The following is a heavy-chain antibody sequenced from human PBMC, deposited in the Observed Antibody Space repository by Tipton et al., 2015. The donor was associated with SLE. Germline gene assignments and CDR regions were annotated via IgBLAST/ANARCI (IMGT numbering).Heavy chain of an antibody. D-gene: IGHD6-19*01. V-gene: IGHV4-4*02. CDR3: ARVVAVAGIHYYSVDI. J-gene: IGHJ6*02. CDR1: GGSISSSNW. Sequence: TLSLTCAVSGGSISSSNWWSWVRQPPGTGLEWIGEIYHSGSSDYNPSLKSRVTMSVDTSKTQFSLKLNSLTAADTAVYYCARVVAVAGIHYYSVDIWGQGTTVTVSS. CDR2: IYHSGSS.